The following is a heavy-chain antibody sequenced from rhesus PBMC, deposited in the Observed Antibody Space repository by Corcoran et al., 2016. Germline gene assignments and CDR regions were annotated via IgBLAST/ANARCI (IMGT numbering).Heavy chain of an antibody. D-gene: IGHD3-34*01. J-gene: IGHJ5-2*02. V-gene: IGHV4S9*01. CDR2: IYGNSATT. CDR3: ARVKYNSLDI. CDR1: GGSINDGFF. Sequence: QVQLQESGPGLVKPSETLSLTCAVSGGSINDGFFWNWIRQPPGKGLEWVGNIYGNSATTYYNPALKSRITISKATSKNQFCLKLTSVTAADTAVYFCARVKYNSLDIWGRGVLVTVSS.